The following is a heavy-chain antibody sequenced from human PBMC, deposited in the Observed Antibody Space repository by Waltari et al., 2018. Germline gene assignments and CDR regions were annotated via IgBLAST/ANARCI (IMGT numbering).Heavy chain of an antibody. J-gene: IGHJ4*02. Sequence: QLQLQESGPGLVKPSETLSLTCTVSGGSISSSSYYWGWIRQPPGKGLEWIGSIYYSGSTYYNPSLKSRVTISVDTSKNQFSLKLSSVTAADTAVYYGARDSGSYSLDYWGQGTLVTVSS. V-gene: IGHV4-39*07. CDR1: GGSISSSSYY. CDR2: IYYSGST. D-gene: IGHD1-26*01. CDR3: ARDSGSYSLDY.